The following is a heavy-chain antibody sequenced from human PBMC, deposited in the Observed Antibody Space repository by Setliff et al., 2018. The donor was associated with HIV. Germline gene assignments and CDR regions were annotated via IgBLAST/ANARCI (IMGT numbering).Heavy chain of an antibody. J-gene: IGHJ4*02. CDR2: MYHSGST. V-gene: IGHV4-38-2*02. D-gene: IGHD3-16*01. Sequence: SETLSLTCTVSGASISSGYYWGWIRQPPGKGLEWIGSMYHSGSTYYNPSLKSRVTISVDTSKNQFSLKLSSVTAADTAVFYCARYRGHFDYWGQGTLVTVSS. CDR3: ARYRGHFDY. CDR1: GASISSGYY.